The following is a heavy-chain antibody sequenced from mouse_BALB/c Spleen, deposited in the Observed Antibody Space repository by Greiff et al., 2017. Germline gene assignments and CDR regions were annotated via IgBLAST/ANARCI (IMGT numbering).Heavy chain of an antibody. CDR1: GDSITSGY. Sequence: EVKLMESGPSLVKPSQTLSLTCSVTGDSITSGYWNWIRKFPGNKLEYMGYISYSGSTYYNPSLKSRISITRDTSKNQYYLQLNSVTTEDTATYYCARDYRYDGGYAMDYWGQGTSVTVSS. CDR2: ISYSGST. J-gene: IGHJ4*01. V-gene: IGHV3-8*02. D-gene: IGHD2-14*01. CDR3: ARDYRYDGGYAMDY.